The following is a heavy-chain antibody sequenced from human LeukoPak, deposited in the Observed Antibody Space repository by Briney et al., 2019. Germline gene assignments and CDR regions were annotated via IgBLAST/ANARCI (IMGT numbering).Heavy chain of an antibody. CDR1: GGSISSGGYY. Sequence: PSETLSLTCTVSGGSISSGGYYWSWIRQHPGKGLEWIGYIYYSGSTYYNPSLKSRVTISVDTSKSQFSLKLSSVTAADTAVYYCARDQNPYCSSTSCYRSWDYYYYGMDVWGQGTTVIVSS. CDR3: ARDQNPYCSSTSCYRSWDYYYYGMDV. D-gene: IGHD2-2*01. CDR2: IYYSGST. J-gene: IGHJ6*02. V-gene: IGHV4-31*03.